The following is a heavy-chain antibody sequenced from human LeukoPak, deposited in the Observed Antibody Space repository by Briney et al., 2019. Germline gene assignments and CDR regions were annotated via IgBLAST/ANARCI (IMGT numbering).Heavy chain of an antibody. Sequence: ASVKVSCKTSGYSENFYGITWVRQVAGQGLEWMGWISAQHGQTEYAPNSQDRVTMTTDTYTNAAYMELRSLRSDDTAVYYCAGSLGYCTSNVCYLKYWGQGTLVTVSS. CDR1: GYSENFYG. J-gene: IGHJ4*02. CDR3: AGSLGYCTSNVCYLKY. D-gene: IGHD2-8*01. V-gene: IGHV1-18*01. CDR2: ISAQHGQT.